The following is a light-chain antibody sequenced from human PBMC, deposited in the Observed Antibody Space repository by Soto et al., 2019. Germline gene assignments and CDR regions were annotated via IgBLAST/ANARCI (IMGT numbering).Light chain of an antibody. J-gene: IGKJ1*01. CDR3: MQARETQWT. CDR1: QSLLDPNGRSY. CDR2: VGS. Sequence: DIVMTQSPLSLSVTPGEPASISCRSSQSLLDPNGRSYVDWYLQKPGQSPQLLIYVGSNRASGVPDRISASASGTDFTLKISRVEADDVGVYYCMQARETQWTFGRGTKVEIK. V-gene: IGKV2-28*01.